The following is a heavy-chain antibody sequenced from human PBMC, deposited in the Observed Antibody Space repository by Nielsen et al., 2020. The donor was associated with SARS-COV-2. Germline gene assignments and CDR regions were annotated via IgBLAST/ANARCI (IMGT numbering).Heavy chain of an antibody. Sequence: ETLSLTCTVSGGSISSYYWSWIRQPPGKGLEWIGYIYYSGSTNYNPSLKSRVTISVDTSKNQFSLKLSSVTAADTAVYYCARGSMVRGVIIAYYYYGMDVWGQGTTVTVSS. V-gene: IGHV4-59*08. CDR2: IYYSGST. J-gene: IGHJ6*02. CDR3: ARGSMVRGVIIAYYYYGMDV. D-gene: IGHD3-10*01. CDR1: GGSISSYY.